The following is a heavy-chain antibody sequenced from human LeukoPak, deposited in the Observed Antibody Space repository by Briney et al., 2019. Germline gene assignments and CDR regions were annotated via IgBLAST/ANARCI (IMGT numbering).Heavy chain of an antibody. Sequence: GGSLRLSCAASGFTFSSYSMNWVRQAPGKGLEWVSSISSSSSYIYYADSVKGRFTISRDNAKNSLYLQMNSLRAEDTAVYYCARAGAIAVAGTRAGYALGYWGQGTLVTVSS. D-gene: IGHD6-19*01. V-gene: IGHV3-21*01. CDR2: ISSSSSYI. CDR1: GFTFSSYS. CDR3: ARAGAIAVAGTRAGYALGY. J-gene: IGHJ4*02.